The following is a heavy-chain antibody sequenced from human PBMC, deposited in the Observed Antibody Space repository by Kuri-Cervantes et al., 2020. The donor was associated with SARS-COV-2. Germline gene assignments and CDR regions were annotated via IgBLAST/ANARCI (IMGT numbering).Heavy chain of an antibody. Sequence: ESLKISCTVSGGSISSSSYYWGWIRQPPGKGLEWIGSIYYSGSTYYNPSLKSRVTISVDTSKNQFSLKLSSVTAADTAVYYCARGGERGEYYFDYWGQGTLVTVSS. CDR1: GGSISSSSYY. J-gene: IGHJ4*02. D-gene: IGHD3-10*01. CDR3: ARGGERGEYYFDY. CDR2: IYYSGST. V-gene: IGHV4-39*07.